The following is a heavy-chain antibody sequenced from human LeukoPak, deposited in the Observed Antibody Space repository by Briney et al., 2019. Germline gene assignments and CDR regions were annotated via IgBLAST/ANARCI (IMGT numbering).Heavy chain of an antibody. V-gene: IGHV1-69*13. Sequence: SVKVSCKASGGTFSSYAISWVRQAPGQGLEWMGGIIPIFGTANYAQKFQGRVTITADESTSTAYMELSSLRSEDTAVYYCARVVGATGADWFDPWGQGTLVTVSS. CDR2: IIPIFGTA. D-gene: IGHD1-26*01. J-gene: IGHJ5*02. CDR3: ARVVGATGADWFDP. CDR1: GGTFSSYA.